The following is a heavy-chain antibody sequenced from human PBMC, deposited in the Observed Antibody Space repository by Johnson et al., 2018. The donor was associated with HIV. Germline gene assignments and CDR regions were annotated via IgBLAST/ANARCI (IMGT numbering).Heavy chain of an antibody. CDR3: TTGDLRVRVSHAGYAFDI. D-gene: IGHD3-10*01. Sequence: VQLVESGGGLVKPGGSLRLSCAASRFTFSNAWMSWVRQAPGKGLEWVGRIKSKTDGGTTDYAAPVKGRFTISRDDSKNTLYLHMNSLKTEDTDVYYCTTGDLRVRVSHAGYAFDIWGQGTMVTVSS. CDR2: IKSKTDGGTT. J-gene: IGHJ3*02. V-gene: IGHV3-15*01. CDR1: RFTFSNAW.